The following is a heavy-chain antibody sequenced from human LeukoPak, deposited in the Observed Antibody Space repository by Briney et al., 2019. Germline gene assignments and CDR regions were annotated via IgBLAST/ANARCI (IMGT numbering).Heavy chain of an antibody. J-gene: IGHJ4*02. CDR1: GYTFTGYY. D-gene: IGHD6-13*01. Sequence: GASVKVSCKASGYTFTGYYMHWVRQAPGQGLEWMGWINPNSGGTNYAQKSQGRVTMTRDTSISTAYMELSRLRSDDTAVYYCARRIAAAGTPYYFDYWGQGTLVTVSS. V-gene: IGHV1-2*02. CDR2: INPNSGGT. CDR3: ARRIAAAGTPYYFDY.